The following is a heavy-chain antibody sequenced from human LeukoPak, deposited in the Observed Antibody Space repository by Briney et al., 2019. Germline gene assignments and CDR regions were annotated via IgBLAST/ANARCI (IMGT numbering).Heavy chain of an antibody. V-gene: IGHV1-2*02. CDR2: INPNSGGT. D-gene: IGHD3-3*01. Sequence: ASVKVSCKASGYTFTGYYMHWVRQAPGQGLEWMGWINPNSGGTNYAQKFQGRVTMTRDTSISTAYMELSRLRSDDTAVYYCAAYYDFWSGYYMGNYWGQGTLVTVSS. CDR1: GYTFTGYY. CDR3: AAYYDFWSGYYMGNY. J-gene: IGHJ4*02.